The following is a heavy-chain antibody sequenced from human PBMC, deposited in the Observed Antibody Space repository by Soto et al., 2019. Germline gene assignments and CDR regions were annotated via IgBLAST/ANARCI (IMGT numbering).Heavy chain of an antibody. Sequence: EVQLVQSGAEVKKPGEALKISCKGAGYKFDNAWIGWVRQMPGKGLAWMGIIKPGASDIRYSPSFRGQVIISADAAVSTAYLPLNSLKASDTASYYCARHINDICDFWGQGTLVTVSS. D-gene: IGHD1-1*01. J-gene: IGHJ4*02. CDR2: IKPGASDI. V-gene: IGHV5-51*01. CDR3: ARHINDICDF. CDR1: GYKFDNAW.